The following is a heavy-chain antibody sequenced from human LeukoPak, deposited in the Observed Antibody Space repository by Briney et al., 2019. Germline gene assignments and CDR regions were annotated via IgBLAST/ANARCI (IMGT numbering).Heavy chain of an antibody. V-gene: IGHV3-20*04. CDR3: ARDDLWFGKD. D-gene: IGHD3-10*01. Sequence: PGGSLRLSCAASGFTFDDYGMSWVRQAPGKGLERVSGINWSGDSTGYADSVKGRFTISRDNAKNSLYLQMNSLRAEDTALYYCARDDLWFGKDWGQGTLVTVSS. CDR1: GFTFDDYG. J-gene: IGHJ4*02. CDR2: INWSGDST.